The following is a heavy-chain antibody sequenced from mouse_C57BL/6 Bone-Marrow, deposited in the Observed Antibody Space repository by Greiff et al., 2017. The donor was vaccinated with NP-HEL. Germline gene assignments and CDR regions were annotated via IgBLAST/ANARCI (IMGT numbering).Heavy chain of an antibody. CDR3: VRRGDYHWYFDV. CDR1: GFSFNTYA. Sequence: EVQLVESGGGLVQPKGSLKLSCAASGFSFNTYAMNWVRQAPGKGLEWVARIRSKSNNYATYYADSVKDRFTISRDDSESMLYLQMNNLKTEDTAMYYCVRRGDYHWYFDVWGTGTTVTVSS. CDR2: IRSKSNNYAT. D-gene: IGHD2-4*01. V-gene: IGHV10-1*01. J-gene: IGHJ1*03.